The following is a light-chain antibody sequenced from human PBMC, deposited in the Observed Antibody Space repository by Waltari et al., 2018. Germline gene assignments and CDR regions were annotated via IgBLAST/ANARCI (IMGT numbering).Light chain of an antibody. J-gene: IGKJ1*01. CDR1: QRVGSNY. CDR2: GAS. Sequence: EIVMTQSPSTLTLSPGERATLSCRASQRVGSNYLAWYQRKPGQAPRLLVYGASNRATGIPDRFSGSGSGTDFTLTISRLEPEDFAVYYCHQYATSPLTFGQGTKVEI. CDR3: HQYATSPLT. V-gene: IGKV3-20*01.